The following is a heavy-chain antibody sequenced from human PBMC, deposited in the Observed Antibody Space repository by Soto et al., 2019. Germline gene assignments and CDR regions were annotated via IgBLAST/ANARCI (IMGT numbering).Heavy chain of an antibody. CDR2: IYHSGNT. D-gene: IGHD3-22*01. J-gene: IGHJ4*01. V-gene: IGHV4-31*03. Sequence: SETLSLTCTVSGGSISSGGYFWSWIRQHPGKGLEWIGNIYHSGNTFYNTSLQSRVTISVDTSKNQFSLKLRSGTAADTAVYYCAREVVITSFFDFWGQGALVTVSS. CDR3: AREVVITSFFDF. CDR1: GGSISSGGYF.